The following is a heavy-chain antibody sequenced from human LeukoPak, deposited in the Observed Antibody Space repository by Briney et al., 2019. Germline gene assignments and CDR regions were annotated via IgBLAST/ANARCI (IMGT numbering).Heavy chain of an antibody. CDR2: INPSGGST. J-gene: IGHJ4*02. Sequence: ASVKVSCKASGYTFTSYYMHWVRLAPGQGLEWMGIINPSGGSTSYAQKFQGRVTMTRDTSTSTVYMELSSLRSEDTAVYYCASARGASLFDYWGRGTLVTVPS. D-gene: IGHD2-15*01. CDR1: GYTFTSYY. V-gene: IGHV1-46*01. CDR3: ASARGASLFDY.